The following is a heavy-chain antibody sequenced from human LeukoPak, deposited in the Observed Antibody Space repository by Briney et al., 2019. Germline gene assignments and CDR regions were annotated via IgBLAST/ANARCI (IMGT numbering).Heavy chain of an antibody. J-gene: IGHJ4*02. CDR3: AREYYYGSGSYSYFDY. V-gene: IGHV3-7*01. CDR2: IKQDGSEK. Sequence: GGSLRLSCAASGFTFSSYWMSWVRQAPGKGLEWVANIKQDGSEKYYVDSVKGRFTISRDNAKNSLYLQMNSLRAEDTAVYYCAREYYYGSGSYSYFDYWGQGTLVTVSS. CDR1: GFTFSSYW. D-gene: IGHD3-10*01.